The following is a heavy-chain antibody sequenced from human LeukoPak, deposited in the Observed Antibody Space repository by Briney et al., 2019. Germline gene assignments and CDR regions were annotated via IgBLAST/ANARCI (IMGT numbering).Heavy chain of an antibody. Sequence: SETLSLTCTVSGGSISSYYWSWIRQPAGKGLEWIGRIYTSGSTNYNPSLKSRVTMSVDTSKNQFSLKLSSVTAADTAVYYCAREYCSSTSCYTYYYYYTDVWGKGTTVTVSS. D-gene: IGHD2-2*02. CDR1: GGSISSYY. CDR2: IYTSGST. CDR3: AREYCSSTSCYTYYYYYTDV. V-gene: IGHV4-4*07. J-gene: IGHJ6*03.